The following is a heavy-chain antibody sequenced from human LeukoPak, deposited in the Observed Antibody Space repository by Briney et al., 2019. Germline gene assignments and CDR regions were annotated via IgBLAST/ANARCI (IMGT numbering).Heavy chain of an antibody. V-gene: IGHV5-51*01. J-gene: IGHJ3*02. CDR2: IYPGDSDT. D-gene: IGHD2-21*02. CDR3: ARGLCGGDCYSAPNAFDI. CDR1: GYSFTSYW. Sequence: GESLKISCKGSGYSFTSYWIGWVRQMPGKGLEWMGIIYPGDSDTRYSPSFQGQVTISADKSISTAYLQWSSLKASDTAMYYCARGLCGGDCYSAPNAFDIWGQGTTVTVSS.